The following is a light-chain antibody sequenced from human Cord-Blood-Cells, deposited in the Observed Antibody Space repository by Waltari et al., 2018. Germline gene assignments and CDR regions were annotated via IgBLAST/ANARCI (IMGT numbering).Light chain of an antibody. CDR3: QQSYSTPCT. CDR1: QSISSY. Sequence: DIQLTQSPSSLSASVGDRVTITCRAIQSISSYLNWYQQKPGKAPKLLIYAASSLQSGVPARFSGSGSGTDFTLTISRLQPEDFATYYCQQSYSTPCTFGQGTKLEIK. J-gene: IGKJ2*02. CDR2: AAS. V-gene: IGKV1-39*01.